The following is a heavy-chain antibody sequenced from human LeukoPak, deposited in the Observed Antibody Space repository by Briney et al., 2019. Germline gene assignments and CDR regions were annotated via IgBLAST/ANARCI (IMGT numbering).Heavy chain of an antibody. CDR2: FDPEDGKP. V-gene: IGHV1-24*01. CDR3: ATALLSGYAFGY. J-gene: IGHJ4*02. CDR1: GGTFSSYA. D-gene: IGHD5-12*01. Sequence: GSVKVSCKASGGTFSSYAISWVRQAPGQGLEWMGGFDPEDGKPIYAQKFQGRVTMTEDTSTDTAYMELSSLRSEDTAVYYCATALLSGYAFGYWGQGTLVTVSS.